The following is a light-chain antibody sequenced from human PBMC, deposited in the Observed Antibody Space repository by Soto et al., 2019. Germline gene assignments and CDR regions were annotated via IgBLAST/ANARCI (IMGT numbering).Light chain of an antibody. V-gene: IGKV3-20*01. CDR1: QTVSSRY. CDR2: GAS. Sequence: EIVLTQSPGTLSLSPGERATLSCRASQTVSSRYLGWYQQKFGQAPRLLIHGASSRATGIPDRFSDSGSGTDFPLPNTSLEPEDFAVYYCQQFGSPPWTFGQGTKVEIK. J-gene: IGKJ1*01. CDR3: QQFGSPPWT.